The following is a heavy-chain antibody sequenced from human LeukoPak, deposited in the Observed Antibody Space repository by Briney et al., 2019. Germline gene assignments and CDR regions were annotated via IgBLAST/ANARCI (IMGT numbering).Heavy chain of an antibody. CDR2: INPNSGGT. CDR3: ARHYGEHHDFDY. J-gene: IGHJ4*02. Sequence: ASVKVSCKASGYPFTGYYMHWVRQAPGQGLEWMGWINPNSGGTNYAQKFQGRVTMTRDTSISTAYMELSRLRSDDTAVYYCARHYGEHHDFDYWGQGTLVTVSS. V-gene: IGHV1-2*02. CDR1: GYPFTGYY. D-gene: IGHD4-17*01.